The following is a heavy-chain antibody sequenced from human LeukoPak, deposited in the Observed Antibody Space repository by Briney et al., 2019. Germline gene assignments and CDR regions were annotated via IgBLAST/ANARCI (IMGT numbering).Heavy chain of an antibody. Sequence: GASVKVSCKASGYTFTGYYMHWVRQAPGQGLEWMGWISAYNGNTNYAQKLQGRVTMTTDTSTSTAYMELRSLRSDDTAVYYCARVDYGDSPVGNWFDPWGQGTLVTVSS. D-gene: IGHD4-17*01. CDR2: ISAYNGNT. CDR1: GYTFTGYY. J-gene: IGHJ5*02. CDR3: ARVDYGDSPVGNWFDP. V-gene: IGHV1-18*04.